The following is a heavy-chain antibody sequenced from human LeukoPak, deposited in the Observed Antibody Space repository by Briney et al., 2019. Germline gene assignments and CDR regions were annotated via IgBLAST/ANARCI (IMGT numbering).Heavy chain of an antibody. Sequence: PGGSLRLSCAASGFSFRNYEMNWVRRAPGKGLDWVSYISITSNTIHYADSVKGRFTISRDNAKSSLYLQMTSLRADDTAIYYCARGGLDAYDYWGQGTTVTVSS. D-gene: IGHD5-24*01. CDR1: GFSFRNYE. CDR3: ARGGLDAYDY. J-gene: IGHJ4*03. CDR2: ISITSNTI. V-gene: IGHV3-48*03.